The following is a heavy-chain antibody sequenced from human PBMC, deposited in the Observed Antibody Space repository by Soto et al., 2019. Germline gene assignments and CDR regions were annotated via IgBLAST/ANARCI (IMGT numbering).Heavy chain of an antibody. CDR2: IYHSGST. Sequence: QVHLQESGPGLVKPSGTLSLTCAVSGGSVTSTNWWNWVRQSPGKGPEWIGEIYHSGSTNYSPSLTSRVTISIDKSNNLFSLKLSSVTAADTAVYYCAARLSGIYFYWGQGALVTVSS. CDR1: GGSVTSTNW. V-gene: IGHV4-4*02. J-gene: IGHJ4*02. D-gene: IGHD1-26*01. CDR3: AARLSGIYFY.